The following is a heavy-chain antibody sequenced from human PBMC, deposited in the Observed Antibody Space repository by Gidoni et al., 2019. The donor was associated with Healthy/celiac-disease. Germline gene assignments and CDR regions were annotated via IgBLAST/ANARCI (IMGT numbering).Heavy chain of an antibody. Sequence: EVHVVQAGAEVKKPGESLTISWKGHGYSFTSYWIGWVRQMPGKGLEWMGIIYPGDSDTRYSPSFHGQVTISADKSISTAYLQWSSLKASDTAMYYCARYFGDEGSGYSDYWGQGTLVTVSS. D-gene: IGHD3-3*01. CDR3: ARYFGDEGSGYSDY. CDR2: IYPGDSDT. V-gene: IGHV5-51*01. CDR1: GYSFTSYW. J-gene: IGHJ4*02.